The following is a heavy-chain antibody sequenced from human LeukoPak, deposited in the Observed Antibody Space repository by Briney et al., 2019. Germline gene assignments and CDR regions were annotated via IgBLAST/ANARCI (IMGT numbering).Heavy chain of an antibody. CDR1: GFTFSTYW. Sequence: GGSLRLSCAASGFTFSTYWMHWVRHAPGKGLVWVSRISSDGSITSYADSVKGRFTISRDNAKNTLYLQMNSLRAEDTAVYYCARHLNYYLDYWGQGTLVTVCS. CDR3: ARHLNYYLDY. CDR2: ISSDGSIT. V-gene: IGHV3-74*01. J-gene: IGHJ4*02. D-gene: IGHD3-10*01.